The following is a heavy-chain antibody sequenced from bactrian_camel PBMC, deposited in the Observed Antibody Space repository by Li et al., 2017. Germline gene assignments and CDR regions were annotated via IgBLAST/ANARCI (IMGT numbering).Heavy chain of an antibody. D-gene: IGHD2*01. CDR3: AAGSVVGGIY. CDR2: INGGGEAT. CDR1: GFPFSTYGYD. J-gene: IGHJ4*01. Sequence: VRPGGSLRIACAASGFPFSTYGYDIHWVRQAPGKGLEWVSGINGGGEATFYADSMEGRFNISRDNAKQTLYLQMNNLKTEDTAVYYCAAGSVVGGIYWGQGTQVTVS. V-gene: IGHV3S28*01.